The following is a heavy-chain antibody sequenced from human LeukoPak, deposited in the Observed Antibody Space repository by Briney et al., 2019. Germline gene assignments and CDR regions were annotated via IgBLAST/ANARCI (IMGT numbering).Heavy chain of an antibody. CDR2: IIPIFGTA. J-gene: IGHJ4*02. D-gene: IGHD1-26*01. Sequence: GASVKVSCKASAGTFSSYATSWVRQAPGQGLEWMGGIIPIFGTANYAQKFQGRVTITADESTSTAYMDLSSLRSEDTAFYYCARSGSYWGSSFDYWGQGTLVTVSS. CDR1: AGTFSSYA. CDR3: ARSGSYWGSSFDY. V-gene: IGHV1-69*01.